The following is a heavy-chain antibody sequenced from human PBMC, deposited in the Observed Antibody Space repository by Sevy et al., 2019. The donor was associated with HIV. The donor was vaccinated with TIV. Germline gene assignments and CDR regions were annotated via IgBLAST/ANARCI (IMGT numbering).Heavy chain of an antibody. D-gene: IGHD6-13*01. CDR1: GFTFSSYG. Sequence: GGSLRLSCAASGFTFSSYGMHWVRQAPGKGLEWVAVIWYDGSNKYYADSVKGRFTISRDNSKNTLYLQMNSLRAEDTAVYYCASVGPLDSSSWYTREYYYFDYWGQGTLVTVSS. CDR2: IWYDGSNK. V-gene: IGHV3-33*01. J-gene: IGHJ4*02. CDR3: ASVGPLDSSSWYTREYYYFDY.